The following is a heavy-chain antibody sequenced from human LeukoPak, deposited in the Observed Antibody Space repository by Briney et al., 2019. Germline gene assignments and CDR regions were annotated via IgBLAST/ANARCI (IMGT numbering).Heavy chain of an antibody. D-gene: IGHD3-3*01. CDR2: ISGSGGST. CDR3: VLPGGYDFWSGYPQADY. CDR1: GFTFSSYA. V-gene: IGHV3-23*01. Sequence: PGGSLRLSCAASGFTFSSYAMSWVRQAPGKGLEWVSAISGSGGSTYYADFVKGRFTISRDNSKNTLYLQMNSLRAEDTAVYYCVLPGGYDFWSGYPQADYWGQGTLVTVSS. J-gene: IGHJ4*02.